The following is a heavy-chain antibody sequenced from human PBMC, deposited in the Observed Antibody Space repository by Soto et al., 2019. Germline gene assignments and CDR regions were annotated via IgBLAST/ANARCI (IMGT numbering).Heavy chain of an antibody. Sequence: PGGSLRLSCAASGFTFSNYAMSWVRQAPGMGLEWVSSISSGGGSTYYTGSLKGRFTISRDNSKSTLFLQMNSLRAVDTAVYYCSLNDYWGQGTLVTVSS. J-gene: IGHJ4*02. V-gene: IGHV3-23*01. CDR2: ISSGGGST. CDR1: GFTFSNYA. CDR3: SLNDY.